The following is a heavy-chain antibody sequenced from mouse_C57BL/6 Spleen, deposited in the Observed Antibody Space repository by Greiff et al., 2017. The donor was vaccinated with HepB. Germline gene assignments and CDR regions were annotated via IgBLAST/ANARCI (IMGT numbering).Heavy chain of an antibody. CDR2: INPNNGGT. V-gene: IGHV1-26*01. J-gene: IGHJ1*03. CDR1: GYTFTDYY. CDR3: ARLGGTGPYWYFDV. Sequence: EVQLQQSGPELVKPGASVKISCKASGYTFTDYYMNWVKQSHGKSLEWIGDINPNNGGTSYNQKFKGKATLTVDKSSSTAYMELRSLTSEDSAVYYCARLGGTGPYWYFDVWGTGTTVTVSS. D-gene: IGHD4-1*01.